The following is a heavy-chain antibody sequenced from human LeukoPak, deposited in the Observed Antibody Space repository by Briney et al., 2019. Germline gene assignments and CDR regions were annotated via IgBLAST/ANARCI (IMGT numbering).Heavy chain of an antibody. J-gene: IGHJ4*02. CDR2: IGTAGDT. D-gene: IGHD1-1*01. Sequence: GGSLRLSCAASGFTFSDYDMHWVRQAPGKGLEWVSAIGTAGDTYYTGSVRGRFTISRENAKNSLYLQMNSLRAGDTAVYYCARVAKERVGGVYYFDYWGQGTLVTVSS. CDR1: GFTFSDYD. CDR3: ARVAKERVGGVYYFDY. V-gene: IGHV3-13*01.